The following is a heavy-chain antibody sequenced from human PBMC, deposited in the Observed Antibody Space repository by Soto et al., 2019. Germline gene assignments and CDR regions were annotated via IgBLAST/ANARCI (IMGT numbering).Heavy chain of an antibody. CDR3: AKGRFDVVTISPCDH. V-gene: IGHV3-30*18. CDR2: ISYDGTEE. CDR1: GFTFSSFG. D-gene: IGHD3-3*02. Sequence: GGSLRLSCAASGFTFSSFGMHWVRQAPGKGLEWVAVISYDGTEEKYADSVKGRATVSRDNSKNTVYLQMNRLRGDDSAIYYSAKGRFDVVTISPCDHWGQGTLVTVSS. J-gene: IGHJ4*01.